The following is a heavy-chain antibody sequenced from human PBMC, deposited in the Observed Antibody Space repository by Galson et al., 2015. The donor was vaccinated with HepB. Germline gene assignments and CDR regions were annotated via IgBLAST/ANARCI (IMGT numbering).Heavy chain of an antibody. V-gene: IGHV3-64D*06. J-gene: IGHJ3*02. CDR2: SSTNGGST. CDR3: VKAIVSGSYLYDGFDI. CDR1: GFTFSGCA. Sequence: SLRLSCAASGFTFSGCAMHWVRQAPGKGLEYVSTSSTNGGSTDYADSVKDRFTISRDNSKNTLYLQMSSLRAEDTAVYYCVKAIVSGSYLYDGFDIWGQGTMVTVSS. D-gene: IGHD3-16*02.